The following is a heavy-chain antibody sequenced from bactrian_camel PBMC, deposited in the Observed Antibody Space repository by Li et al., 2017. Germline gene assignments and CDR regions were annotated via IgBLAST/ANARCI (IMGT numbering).Heavy chain of an antibody. Sequence: HVQLVESGGGLVQPGESVRLSCAASGLTFDNYWMYWFRQSTGKELERVTVISRSGGTTFYADSVKGRFTISKRNAKNTLLLQMNSLEPEDTAMYYCVADENYCYLRYEYSIRGQGTQVTVS. CDR1: GLTFDNYW. J-gene: IGHJ4*01. CDR2: ISRSGGTT. D-gene: IGHD3*01. CDR3: VADENYCYLRYEYSI. V-gene: IGHV3S1*01.